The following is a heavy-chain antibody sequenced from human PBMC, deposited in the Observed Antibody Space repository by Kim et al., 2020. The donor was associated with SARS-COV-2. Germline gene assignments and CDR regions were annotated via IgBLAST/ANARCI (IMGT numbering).Heavy chain of an antibody. CDR3: AKGINYYYGSGNYHKSYY. V-gene: IGHV3-23*01. CDR1: GFTFTSYA. Sequence: GGSLRLSCAASGFTFTSYAMSWVRQAPGKGLEWVSPISGSGGTTDYADSVKGRFTVSRDNSKMYLQMNSLRAEDTAVYFCAKGINYYYGSGNYHKSYY. D-gene: IGHD3-10*01. J-gene: IGHJ6*01. CDR2: ISGSGGTT.